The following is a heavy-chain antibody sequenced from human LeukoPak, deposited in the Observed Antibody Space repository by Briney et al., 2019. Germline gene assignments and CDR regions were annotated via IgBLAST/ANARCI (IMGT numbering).Heavy chain of an antibody. D-gene: IGHD2-2*01. V-gene: IGHV3-21*01. J-gene: IGHJ3*02. CDR3: ARFEGNQLLDAFDI. CDR1: GFTFSSYS. CDR2: ISSSSSYI. Sequence: PGGSLRLPCAASGFTFSSYSMNWVRQAPGKGLEWVSSISSSSSYIYYADSVKGRFTISRDNAKNSLYLQMNSLRAEDTAVYYCARFEGNQLLDAFDIWGQGTMVTVSS.